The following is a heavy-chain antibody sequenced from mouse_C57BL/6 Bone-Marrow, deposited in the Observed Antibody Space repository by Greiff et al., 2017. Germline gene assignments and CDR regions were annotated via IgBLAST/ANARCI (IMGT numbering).Heavy chain of an antibody. CDR2: ISSGGSYT. D-gene: IGHD1-1*01. Sequence: EVKLVEPGGDLVKPGGSLKLSCAASGFTFSSYGMSWVRQTPDKRLEWVATISSGGSYTSYPDSVKGRFTISRDNAKNTLYLQMSSLKSEDTDMYDCARRPMTTVVGFDYWGQGTTLTVSS. J-gene: IGHJ2*01. V-gene: IGHV5-6*02. CDR1: GFTFSSYG. CDR3: ARRPMTTVVGFDY.